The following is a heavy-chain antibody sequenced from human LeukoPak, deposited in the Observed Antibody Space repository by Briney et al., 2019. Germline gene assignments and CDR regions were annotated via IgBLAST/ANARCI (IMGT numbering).Heavy chain of an antibody. CDR1: GASINNYY. CDR3: ARSWAAKWELPGQFDS. J-gene: IGHJ4*02. Sequence: SETLSLTCTVSGASINNYYWSWIRQSPEKGLEWLGFVFSRGTTNLNPSFKSRLIMSIDTSKNQFSLRLSSVTAADTAVYFCARSWAAKWELPGQFDSWGQGRLVSVSS. CDR2: VFSRGTT. V-gene: IGHV4-59*08. D-gene: IGHD1-26*01.